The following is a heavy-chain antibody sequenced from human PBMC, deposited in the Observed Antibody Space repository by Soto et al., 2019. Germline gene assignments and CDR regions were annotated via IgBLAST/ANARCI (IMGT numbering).Heavy chain of an antibody. V-gene: IGHV3-11*01. CDR1: GFTFSAYY. J-gene: IGHJ3*02. Sequence: QVQMVESGGGLVKPGGSLRLSCAASGFTFSAYYMSWTRQAPGKGLEWISYISNSGTTIFYADSVKGRFTISRDNAKNSLYLQMNSLRAEDTAVYYCASSIRGHNGYDSHAFDIWGQGTMVTVSS. D-gene: IGHD5-12*01. CDR2: ISNSGTTI. CDR3: ASSIRGHNGYDSHAFDI.